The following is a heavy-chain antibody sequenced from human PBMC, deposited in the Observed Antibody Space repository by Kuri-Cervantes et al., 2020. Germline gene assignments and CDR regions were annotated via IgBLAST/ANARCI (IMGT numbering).Heavy chain of an antibody. D-gene: IGHD3-22*01. V-gene: IGHV5-51*01. Sequence: GESLKISCKSSGYSFTNYWIGWVRQMPGKGLEWMGIIYPGDSDTRYSPSFQGQVTISADKSISTAYLQWSSLKASDTAMYYCARGAFDDSSGYGYWGQGTLVTVSS. CDR1: GYSFTNYW. CDR2: IYPGDSDT. J-gene: IGHJ4*02. CDR3: ARGAFDDSSGYGY.